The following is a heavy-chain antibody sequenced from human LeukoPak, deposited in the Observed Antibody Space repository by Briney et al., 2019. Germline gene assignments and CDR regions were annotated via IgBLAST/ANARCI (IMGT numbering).Heavy chain of an antibody. CDR3: ARGRKLIAARPAGFDH. Sequence: SETLSLTCAAYGGSFSGYYWSWIRQPPGKGLEWIGEINHSGSTNYNPSLKSRVTISVDTSKNQFSLKLSSVTAADTAVYYCARGRKLIAARPAGFDHWGQGTLVTVSS. CDR2: INHSGST. V-gene: IGHV4-34*01. J-gene: IGHJ4*02. CDR1: GGSFSGYY. D-gene: IGHD6-6*01.